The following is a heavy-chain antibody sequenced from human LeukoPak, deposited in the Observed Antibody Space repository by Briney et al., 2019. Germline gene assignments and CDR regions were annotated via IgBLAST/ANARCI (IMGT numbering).Heavy chain of an antibody. V-gene: IGHV4-4*07. CDR3: AREIGDYYDSSGYRTYYFDY. J-gene: IGHJ4*02. Sequence: PSETLSLTCTVSGGSISSYYWSWIRQPAGKGLEWIGRIYTSGSTNYNPSLKSRVTMSVDTSKNQTSLKLSSVTAADTAVYYCAREIGDYYDSSGYRTYYFDYWGQGTLVTVSS. CDR1: GGSISSYY. CDR2: IYTSGST. D-gene: IGHD3-22*01.